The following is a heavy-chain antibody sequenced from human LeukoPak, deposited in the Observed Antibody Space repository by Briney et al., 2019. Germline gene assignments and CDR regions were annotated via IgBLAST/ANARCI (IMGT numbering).Heavy chain of an antibody. CDR2: INHSGST. CDR3: ARQGRFCTSTSCYGIGS. V-gene: IGHV4-34*01. Sequence: SETLSLTCAVYGGSFRDYYWSLIRQPPGKGPEWIGEINHSGSTDYKPPLKSRVTISVDPSKNQFSLKLSSVTAADTAVYYCARQGRFCTSTSCYGIGSWGQGTLVTVSS. D-gene: IGHD2-2*01. CDR1: GGSFRDYY. J-gene: IGHJ4*02.